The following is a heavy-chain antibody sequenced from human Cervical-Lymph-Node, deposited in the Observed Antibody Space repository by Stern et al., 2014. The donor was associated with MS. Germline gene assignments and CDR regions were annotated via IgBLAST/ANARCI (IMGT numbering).Heavy chain of an antibody. CDR2: INHSGST. J-gene: IGHJ4*02. CDR3: ARGDKNGVFDY. CDR1: GGSFSGYY. Sequence: QVQLQQWGAGLLKPSETLSLTCAVYGGSFSGYYWGWIRQSPGKGLEWIGEINHSGSTNYNPSLKSRVTISVDTSKNQFSLNLSSITAADTAVYYCARGDKNGVFDYWGQGTLVTVSS. V-gene: IGHV4-34*01.